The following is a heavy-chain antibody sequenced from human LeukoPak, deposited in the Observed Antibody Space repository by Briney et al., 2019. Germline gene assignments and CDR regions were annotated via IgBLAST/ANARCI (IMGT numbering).Heavy chain of an antibody. Sequence: GASVKVPCKASGGTFSSYAISWVRQAPGQGLEWMGRIIPILGIANYAQKFQGRVTITADKSTSTAYMELSSLRSEDTAVYYCARVSSGWSVPFDYWGQGTLVTVSS. CDR1: GGTFSSYA. J-gene: IGHJ4*02. CDR2: IIPILGIA. V-gene: IGHV1-69*04. D-gene: IGHD6-19*01. CDR3: ARVSSGWSVPFDY.